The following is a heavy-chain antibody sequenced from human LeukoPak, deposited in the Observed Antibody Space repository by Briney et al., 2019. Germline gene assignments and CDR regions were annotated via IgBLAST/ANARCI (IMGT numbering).Heavy chain of an antibody. V-gene: IGHV3-30*02. CDR2: IRYDGSNK. CDR1: GFTFSSYG. J-gene: IGHJ4*02. CDR3: AKGGFEGSYYLKGPTEESVDY. Sequence: PGGSLRLSCAASGFTFSSYGMHWVRQAPGKGLEWVAFIRYDGSNKYYADSVKGRFTISRDNSKNTLYLQMNSLRAEDTAVYYCAKGGFEGSYYLKGPTEESVDYWGQGTLVTVSS. D-gene: IGHD1-26*01.